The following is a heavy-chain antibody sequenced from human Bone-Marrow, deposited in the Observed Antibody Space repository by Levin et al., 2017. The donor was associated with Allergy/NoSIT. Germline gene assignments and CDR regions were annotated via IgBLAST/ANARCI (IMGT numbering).Heavy chain of an antibody. Sequence: SETLSLTCSVSDTSISSSDYFWGWVRQAPGKGLEWIGSIYSRADSYYNPTLRSRIRMSVDRSNKQFSLEMKSVTAADTAIYYCARGVRLVGARPESYYFDIWGQGTPVTVAS. J-gene: IGHJ4*02. CDR2: IYSRADS. D-gene: IGHD3-10*01. CDR1: DTSISSSDYF. V-gene: IGHV4-39*07. CDR3: ARGVRLVGARPESYYFDI.